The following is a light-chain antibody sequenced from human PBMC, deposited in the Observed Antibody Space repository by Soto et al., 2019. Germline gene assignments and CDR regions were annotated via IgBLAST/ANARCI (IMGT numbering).Light chain of an antibody. J-gene: IGLJ1*01. CDR2: EVS. Sequence: QSALTQPASVSGSPGQSITISCTGSSSDVGGSKYVSWYQQHPGKAPRLMIYEVSYRPSGVSNRFSGSKSGNTASLIVSGLQAEDEADYYCSSKTSRGTPYVFGTGTKVTVL. CDR3: SSKTSRGTPYV. CDR1: SSDVGGSKY. V-gene: IGLV2-14*01.